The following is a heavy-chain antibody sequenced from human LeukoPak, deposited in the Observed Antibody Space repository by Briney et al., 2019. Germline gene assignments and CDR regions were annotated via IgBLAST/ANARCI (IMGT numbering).Heavy chain of an antibody. CDR3: XXXXPTSFLDY. CDR2: MYSGGST. D-gene: IGHD3-16*01. Sequence: GGSLRLSCAASGFTFSSYAMSWVRQAPGKGLQWVSVMYSGGSTYYADAVRARFTISRDNSKNTLYLQMNNLRADDTAVYYCXXXXPTSFLDYWGQGTLVTVSS. CDR1: GFTFSSYA. J-gene: IGHJ4*02. V-gene: IGHV3-66*01.